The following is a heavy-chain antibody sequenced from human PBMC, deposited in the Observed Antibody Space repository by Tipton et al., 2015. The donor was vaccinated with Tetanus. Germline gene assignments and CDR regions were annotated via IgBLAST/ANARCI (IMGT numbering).Heavy chain of an antibody. J-gene: IGHJ5*02. CDR2: IYYSGST. D-gene: IGHD3-16*01. CDR1: NGSISSGGYY. Sequence: TLSLTCSVSNGSISSGGYYWSWIRHRPGKGLEWIGYIYYSGSTFYNPSLKSRVTISVDTSNNQFSLRLSSVTAADTAVYYCARDQGGGRVARLNWFGPWGQGTLVTVSS. V-gene: IGHV4-31*03. CDR3: ARDQGGGRVARLNWFGP.